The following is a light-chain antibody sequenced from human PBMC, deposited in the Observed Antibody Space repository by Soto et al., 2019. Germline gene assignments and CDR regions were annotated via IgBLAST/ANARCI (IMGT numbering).Light chain of an antibody. CDR1: QSVSSN. CDR3: QQYNNWPRT. Sequence: EILLTQSPGTLSLSPGGRATLSCRASQSVSSNLAWYQQKPGQAPRLLISGASTRATGIPARFSGSGSGTEFTLTISSLQSEDFAVYYCQQYNNWPRTFGQGTKVDIK. CDR2: GAS. V-gene: IGKV3-15*01. J-gene: IGKJ1*01.